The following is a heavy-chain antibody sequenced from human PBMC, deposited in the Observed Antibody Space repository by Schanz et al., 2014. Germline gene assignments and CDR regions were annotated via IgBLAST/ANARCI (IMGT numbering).Heavy chain of an antibody. D-gene: IGHD3-3*01. J-gene: IGHJ5*02. CDR1: GGSMSNHK. CDR3: ARDRGYDFSFDP. Sequence: QVQLQESGPGLVKPSETLSLTCSVSGGSMSNHKWSWIRQPPGKGLEWIGYIYDHGSTNYNASLKRRVTMSVDTSKNQFSLKLSSVTAADTAVYYCARDRGYDFSFDPWGQGTLVTVSS. V-gene: IGHV4-59*11. CDR2: IYDHGST.